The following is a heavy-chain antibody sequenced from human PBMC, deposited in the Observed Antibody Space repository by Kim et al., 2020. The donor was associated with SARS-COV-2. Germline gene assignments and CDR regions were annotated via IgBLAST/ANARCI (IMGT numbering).Heavy chain of an antibody. J-gene: IGHJ5*02. D-gene: IGHD3-3*01. Sequence: SETLSLTCTVSGGSISSYYWSWIRQPPGKGLEWIGYIYYSGSTNYNPSLKSRVTISVDTSKNQFSLKLSSVTAADTAVYYCARGRITSFGVVSGNWFDPWGQGTLVTVSS. CDR2: IYYSGST. V-gene: IGHV4-59*13. CDR1: GGSISSYY. CDR3: ARGRITSFGVVSGNWFDP.